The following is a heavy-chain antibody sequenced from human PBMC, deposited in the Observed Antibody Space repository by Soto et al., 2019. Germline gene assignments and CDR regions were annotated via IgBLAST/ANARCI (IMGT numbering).Heavy chain of an antibody. J-gene: IGHJ3*02. Sequence: PGGSLRLSCAASGFTFSNAWMSWVRQAPGKGLEWVGRIKSKTDGGATDYAAPVKGRFTISRDDSKNTLYLQMNSLKTEDTAVYYCTTQLSTVAAGAFDIWGQGTMVTVSS. CDR3: TTQLSTVAAGAFDI. CDR1: GFTFSNAW. CDR2: IKSKTDGGAT. D-gene: IGHD6-19*01. V-gene: IGHV3-15*01.